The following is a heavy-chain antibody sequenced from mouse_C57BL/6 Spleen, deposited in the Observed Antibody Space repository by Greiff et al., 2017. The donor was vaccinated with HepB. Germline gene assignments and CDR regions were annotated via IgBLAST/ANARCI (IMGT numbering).Heavy chain of an antibody. Sequence: EVQRVESGGGLVKPGGSLKLSCAASGFTFSSYAMSWVRQTPEKRLEWVATISDGGSYTYYPDNVKGRFTISRDNAKNNLYLQMSHLKSEDTAMYYCARDGDWGLDYWGQGTTLTVSS. D-gene: IGHD4-1*01. J-gene: IGHJ2*01. V-gene: IGHV5-4*01. CDR3: ARDGDWGLDY. CDR2: ISDGGSYT. CDR1: GFTFSSYA.